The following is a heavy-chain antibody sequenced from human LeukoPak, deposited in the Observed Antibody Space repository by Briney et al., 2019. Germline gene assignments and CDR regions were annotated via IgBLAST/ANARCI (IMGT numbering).Heavy chain of an antibody. CDR2: INTNTGSP. CDR3: ARDASTINFDY. V-gene: IGHV7-4-1*02. J-gene: IGHJ4*02. CDR1: GYTFNTYP. D-gene: IGHD5/OR15-5a*01. Sequence: ASVKVSCKASGYTFNTYPINWVRQAPGQGLEWMGWINTNTGSPTYAQGLTGRFVFSLDTSVSTTYLHINSLKAEDTAVYYCARDASTINFDYWGQGTLVTVSS.